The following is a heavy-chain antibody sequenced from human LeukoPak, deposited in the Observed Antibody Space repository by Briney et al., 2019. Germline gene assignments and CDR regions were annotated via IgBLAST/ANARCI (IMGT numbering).Heavy chain of an antibody. Sequence: SETLSLTCTVSGASVSSGSYYWTWIRQPPGKGLEWIGYIFYSGSTSYNPSLESRVTISFDTSKNQFSLKLTSVTAADTAVYYCARDPGVTTGTYYFDSWGQGSLVTVSS. D-gene: IGHD1-1*01. CDR3: ARDPGVTTGTYYFDS. V-gene: IGHV4-61*01. CDR2: IFYSGST. CDR1: GASVSSGSYY. J-gene: IGHJ4*02.